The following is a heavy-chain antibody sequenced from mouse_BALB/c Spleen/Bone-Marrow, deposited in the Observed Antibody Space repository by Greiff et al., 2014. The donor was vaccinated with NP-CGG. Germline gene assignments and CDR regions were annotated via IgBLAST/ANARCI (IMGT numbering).Heavy chain of an antibody. CDR3: ARNHRGYYFDY. D-gene: IGHD3-1*01. V-gene: IGHV2-2*02. J-gene: IGHJ2*01. CDR2: IWSGGST. CDR1: GFSLTTYG. Sequence: QVQLQQPGPGLVQPSQSLSITCTVSGFSLTTYGVHWVRQSPGMGLEWLGVIWSGGSTDYNAAFISRLSISKDNSKSQVFFKMNSLQANDTAIYYCARNHRGYYFDYWGQGTTLTVSS.